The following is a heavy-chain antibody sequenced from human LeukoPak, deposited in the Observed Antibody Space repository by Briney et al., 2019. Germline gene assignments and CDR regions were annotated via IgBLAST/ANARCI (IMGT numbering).Heavy chain of an antibody. CDR1: GYTFTSYY. CDR2: INPSGGST. CDR3: AGDPNKKTYGDYPAYAFDI. Sequence: ASVKVSCKASGYTFTSYYMHWVRQAPGQGLEWMGIINPSGGSTSYAQKFQGRVTMTRDTSTSTVYMELSSLRSEDTAVYYCAGDPNKKTYGDYPAYAFDIWGQGTMVTVSS. J-gene: IGHJ3*02. V-gene: IGHV1-46*01. D-gene: IGHD4-17*01.